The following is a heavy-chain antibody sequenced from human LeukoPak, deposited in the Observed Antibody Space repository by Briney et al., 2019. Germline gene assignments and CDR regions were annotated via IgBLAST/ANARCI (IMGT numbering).Heavy chain of an antibody. CDR1: GGSISSGDYY. D-gene: IGHD2-2*01. J-gene: IGHJ5*02. Sequence: TLSLTRTVSGGSISSGDYYWSWIRQPPGRGLEWIGYIYYSGSTYYNPSLKSRVTISVDTSKNQFSLKLSSVTAADTAVYYCARDFTSSRGHWFDPWGQGTLVTVS. V-gene: IGHV4-30-4*08. CDR3: ARDFTSSRGHWFDP. CDR2: IYYSGST.